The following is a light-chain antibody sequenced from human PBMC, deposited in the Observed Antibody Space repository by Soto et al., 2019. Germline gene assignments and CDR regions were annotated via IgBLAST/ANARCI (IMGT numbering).Light chain of an antibody. J-gene: IGKJ1*01. Sequence: EPVLTQSPGTLSLSPGERATLPCRTSQTVSASQLAWYQQKPGQAPRLLIYGVSIRAAGIPDRFGGSGSGTDFTLTINRLEPEDFAMYYCQQYTQSLWTFGQGTKVEIK. CDR3: QQYTQSLWT. V-gene: IGKV3-20*01. CDR1: QTVSASQ. CDR2: GVS.